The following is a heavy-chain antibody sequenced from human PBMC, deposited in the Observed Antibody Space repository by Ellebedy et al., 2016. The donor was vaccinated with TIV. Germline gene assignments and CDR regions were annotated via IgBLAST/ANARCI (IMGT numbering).Heavy chain of an antibody. CDR2: GNSVSTSM. V-gene: IGHV3-21*01. J-gene: IGHJ4*01. CDR3: ARDFDTAPMKTIFDY. CDR1: GFSFSSYN. Sequence: GESLKISCAVSGFSFSSYNMNWIRQAPGKGLEWVSAGNSVSTSMLYADSVKGRFTVSRDNAKNSLYLQMNNLRAEDTAVYYCARDFDTAPMKTIFDYWGHGNLVTVSS. D-gene: IGHD5-18*01.